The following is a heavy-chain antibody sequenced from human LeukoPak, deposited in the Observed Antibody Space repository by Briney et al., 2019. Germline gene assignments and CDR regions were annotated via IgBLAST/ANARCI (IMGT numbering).Heavy chain of an antibody. J-gene: IGHJ4*02. Sequence: SETLSLTCTVSGYSISSGYYWGWIRQPPGKGLEWIGSMYQSGSTYYNPSLKSRVTISVATSKNQFSLKLRSVTAADTAVYYCARGKSRGSHIDYWGQGTLVTVSS. D-gene: IGHD1-26*01. CDR3: ARGKSRGSHIDY. CDR1: GYSISSGYY. V-gene: IGHV4-38-2*02. CDR2: MYQSGST.